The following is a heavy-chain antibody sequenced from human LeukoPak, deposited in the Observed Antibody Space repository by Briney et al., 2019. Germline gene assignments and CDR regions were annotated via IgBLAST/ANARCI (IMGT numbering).Heavy chain of an antibody. J-gene: IGHJ4*02. CDR3: ARDFGYCSSTSCYQHGY. CDR2: ISAYNGNT. V-gene: IGHV1-18*01. CDR1: GYTFTSYG. D-gene: IGHD2-2*03. Sequence: SVNVFCTASGYTFTSYGISWVRQASGQGLDWLRWISAYNGNTNYAQKLQGRVTMTTDTSTSTAYVELRSLRSDDTAVYYCARDFGYCSSTSCYQHGYWGQGILVTVSS.